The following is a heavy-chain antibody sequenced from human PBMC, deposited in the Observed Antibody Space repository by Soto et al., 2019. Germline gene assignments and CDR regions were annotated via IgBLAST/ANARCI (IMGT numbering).Heavy chain of an antibody. V-gene: IGHV6-1*01. Sequence: SQTLSLTCAISGDSVSSNSAAWNWIRQSPSRGLEWLGRTYYRSKWYNDYAVSVKSRITINPDTSKNQFSLQLNSVTPEDTAVYYCARASGYDYYYYYGMDVWGQGTTVTVSS. J-gene: IGHJ6*02. CDR2: TYYRSKWYN. CDR1: GDSVSSNSAA. D-gene: IGHD5-12*01. CDR3: ARASGYDYYYYYGMDV.